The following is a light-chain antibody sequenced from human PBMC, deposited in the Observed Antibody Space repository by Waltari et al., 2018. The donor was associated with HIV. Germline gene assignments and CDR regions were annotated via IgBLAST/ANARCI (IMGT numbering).Light chain of an antibody. CDR3: QAWDSSTERVV. CDR2: QDS. Sequence: SYELTQPPSVSVSPGQTASITCSGDKLGDKYACWYQQKPGQSPVLVIYQDSKRPSGIPERFSGSNSGNTATLTIRGTQAMDEADYYCQAWDSSTERVVFGGGTKLTVL. V-gene: IGLV3-1*01. CDR1: KLGDKY. J-gene: IGLJ2*01.